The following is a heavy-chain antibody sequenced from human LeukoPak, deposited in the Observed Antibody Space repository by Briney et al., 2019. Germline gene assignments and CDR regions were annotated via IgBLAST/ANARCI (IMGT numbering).Heavy chain of an antibody. Sequence: SSETLSLTCTVSGGSISSYSWSWMRQPAGKGLEWIGRIYPRESPNYNPSLKSRVIMSVDKSENQFSLKLRSVTAADTAVYYCAREWHHVFDYWGQGTLVTVSS. CDR1: GGSISSYS. J-gene: IGHJ4*02. CDR3: AREWHHVFDY. CDR2: IYPRESP. V-gene: IGHV4-4*07. D-gene: IGHD5-12*01.